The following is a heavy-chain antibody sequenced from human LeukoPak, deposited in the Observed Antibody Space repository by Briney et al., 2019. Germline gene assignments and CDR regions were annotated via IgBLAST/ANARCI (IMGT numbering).Heavy chain of an antibody. J-gene: IGHJ5*02. CDR1: GYTFTSYG. V-gene: IGHV1-18*01. D-gene: IGHD2-2*01. CDR2: ISAYNGNT. CDR3: ARAPLLYCSSTSCSPYNWFDP. Sequence: ASVKVSCKASGYTFTSYGISWVRQAPGQGLEWMGWISAYNGNTNYAQKLQGRVTMTTDTSTSTAYMELRSLRSDNTAVYYCARAPLLYCSSTSCSPYNWFDPWGQGTLVTVSS.